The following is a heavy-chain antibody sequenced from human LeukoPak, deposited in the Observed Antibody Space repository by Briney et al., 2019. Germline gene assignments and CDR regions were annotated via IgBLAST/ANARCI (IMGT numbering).Heavy chain of an antibody. J-gene: IGHJ5*02. Sequence: GGSLRLSCAASGFTFSDHYVDWVRQAPGKGLEWVGRSTSKAYSYSTYYAASVKGRFTISRDDSRNSLYLQMDSLKIEDTAVYYCARGLAATGFDPWGQGTLVTVSS. V-gene: IGHV3-72*01. CDR3: ARGLAATGFDP. CDR1: GFTFSDHY. D-gene: IGHD6-13*01. CDR2: STSKAYSYST.